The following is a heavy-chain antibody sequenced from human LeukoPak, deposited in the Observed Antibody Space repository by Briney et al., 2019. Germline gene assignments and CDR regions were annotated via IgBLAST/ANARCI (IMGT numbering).Heavy chain of an antibody. CDR2: IYTSGST. J-gene: IGHJ6*03. V-gene: IGHV4-61*02. D-gene: IGHD3-22*01. CDR3: ARVTSSGYYYYYMDV. CDR1: GGSISSGSYY. Sequence: SQTLSLTCTVSGGSISSGSYYWSWIRQPVGKGLEWIGRIYTSGSTNYNPSLKSRVTISVDTSKNQFSLKLSSVTAADTAVYYCARVTSSGYYYYYMDVWGKGTTVTVSS.